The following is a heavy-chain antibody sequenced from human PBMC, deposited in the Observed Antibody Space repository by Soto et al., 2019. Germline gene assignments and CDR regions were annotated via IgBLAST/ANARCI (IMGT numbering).Heavy chain of an antibody. CDR1: GGTFSSYT. V-gene: IGHV1-69*02. CDR2: IIPILGIA. CDR3: ARALGYYSGQGWFDP. D-gene: IGHD3-22*01. J-gene: IGHJ5*02. Sequence: QVQLVQSGAEVKKPGSSVKVSCKASGGTFSSYTISWVRQAPGQGLEWMGRIIPILGIANYAQKFQGRVTVTGDKSTCTAYMELSSLRSEDRGVYYCARALGYYSGQGWFDPWGQGTLVTVSS.